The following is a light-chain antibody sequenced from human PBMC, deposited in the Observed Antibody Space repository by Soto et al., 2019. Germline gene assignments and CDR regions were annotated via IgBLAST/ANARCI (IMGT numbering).Light chain of an antibody. CDR3: QQYNNWPMWT. Sequence: EIVFTQSPGPLSLSPGGRATLSCRASQSVSSSYLAWYQQKPGQAPRLLIYGASSRATGIPDRFSGSGSGTEFTLTISSLQSEDFAVYYCQQYNNWPMWTFGQGTKVDIK. V-gene: IGKV3-20*01. CDR1: QSVSSSY. CDR2: GAS. J-gene: IGKJ1*01.